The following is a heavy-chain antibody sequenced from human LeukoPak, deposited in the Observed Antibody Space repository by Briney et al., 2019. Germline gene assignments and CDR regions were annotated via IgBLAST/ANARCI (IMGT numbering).Heavy chain of an antibody. Sequence: SETPSLTCTVSGGSISSYYWSWIRQPPGKGLEWIGYIYYSGGTNYNPSLKSRVTISVDTSKNQFSLKLSSVTAADTAVYYWARDLGMIGHYWGQGTLVTVSS. CDR3: ARDLGMIGHY. V-gene: IGHV4-59*12. J-gene: IGHJ4*02. D-gene: IGHD3-22*01. CDR2: IYYSGGT. CDR1: GGSISSYY.